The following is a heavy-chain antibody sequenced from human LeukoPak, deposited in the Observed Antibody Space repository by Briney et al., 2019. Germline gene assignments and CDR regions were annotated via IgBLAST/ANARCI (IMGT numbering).Heavy chain of an antibody. Sequence: KSKTDGGTTDYAAPVKGRFTISRDDSKNTLYLQMNSLKTEDTAVYYCTTEFVVVVAAYYFDHWGQGTLVTVSS. V-gene: IGHV3-15*01. CDR3: TTEFVVVVAAYYFDH. D-gene: IGHD2-15*01. CDR2: KSKTDGGTT. J-gene: IGHJ4*02.